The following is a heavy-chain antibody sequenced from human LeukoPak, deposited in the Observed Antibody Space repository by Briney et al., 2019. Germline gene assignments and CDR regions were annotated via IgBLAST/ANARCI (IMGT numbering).Heavy chain of an antibody. J-gene: IGHJ4*02. CDR1: GYTFTGYY. Sequence: ASVKVSCKASGYTFTGYYMHWVRQAPGQGLEWMGWINPNSGGTNYAQKFQGRVTTTRDTSISTAYMELSRLRSDDTAVYYCARIVVVAATPYYFDYWGQGTLVTVSS. CDR2: INPNSGGT. D-gene: IGHD2-15*01. CDR3: ARIVVVAATPYYFDY. V-gene: IGHV1-2*02.